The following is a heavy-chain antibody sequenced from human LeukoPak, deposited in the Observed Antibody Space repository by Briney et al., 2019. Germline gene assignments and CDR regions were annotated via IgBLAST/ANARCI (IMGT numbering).Heavy chain of an antibody. CDR1: GFTFSSYA. Sequence: GGSLRLSCAASGFTFSSYAMSWVRQAPGKGLEWVSGISWNSGSIGYADSVKGRFTISRDNAKNSLYLQMNSLRAEDTALYYCAKDMSPYSSGWLNWFDPWGQGTLVTVSS. V-gene: IGHV3-9*01. J-gene: IGHJ5*02. D-gene: IGHD6-19*01. CDR3: AKDMSPYSSGWLNWFDP. CDR2: ISWNSGSI.